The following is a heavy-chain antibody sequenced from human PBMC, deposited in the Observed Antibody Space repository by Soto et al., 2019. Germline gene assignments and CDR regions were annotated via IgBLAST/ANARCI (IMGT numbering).Heavy chain of an antibody. CDR2: IYSGGST. CDR1: VFTVSSNY. D-gene: IGHD2-2*01. J-gene: IGHJ6*02. Sequence: PVGSLRLSCAASVFTVSSNYMSWVRHSPGKGLEWVSVIYSGGSTYYADSVKGRFTISRDNSKNTLYLQMNSLRAEDTAVYYCARDLRYCSSTSCLYGMDVWGQGTTVTVSS. V-gene: IGHV3-53*01. CDR3: ARDLRYCSSTSCLYGMDV.